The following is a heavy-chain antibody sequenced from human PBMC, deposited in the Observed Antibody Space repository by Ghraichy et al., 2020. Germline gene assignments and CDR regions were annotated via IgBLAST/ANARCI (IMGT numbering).Heavy chain of an antibody. V-gene: IGHV3-23*01. CDR3: AKDGIPPKYCTNGVCYDY. J-gene: IGHJ4*02. CDR2: ISGSGGST. CDR1: GFTFSSYA. Sequence: GGSLRLSCTASGFTFSSYAMSWVRQAPGKGLEWVSAISGSGGSTYYADSVKGRFTISRDNSKNTLYLQMNSLRAEDTAVYYCAKDGIPPKYCTNGVCYDYWGQGTLVTVSS. D-gene: IGHD2-8*01.